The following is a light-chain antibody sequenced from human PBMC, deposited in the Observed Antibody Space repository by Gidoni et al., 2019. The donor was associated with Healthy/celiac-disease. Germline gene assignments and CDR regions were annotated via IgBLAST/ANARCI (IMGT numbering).Light chain of an antibody. V-gene: IGKV3-20*01. CDR1: QSVSSSY. CDR2: GAS. Sequence: SQSVSSSYLAWYQQKPGHAPRLLIYGASSRATGIPDRFSGSGSGTAFTLTISRLEPEAFAVYHWQQYGRSPFGPGTKVEIK. CDR3: QQYGRSP. J-gene: IGKJ3*01.